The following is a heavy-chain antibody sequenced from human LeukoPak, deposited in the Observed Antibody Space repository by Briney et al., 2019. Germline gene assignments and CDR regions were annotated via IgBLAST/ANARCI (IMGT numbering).Heavy chain of an antibody. CDR2: IYHSGST. V-gene: IGHV4-30-2*01. D-gene: IGHD6-13*01. Sequence: SETLSLTCAVSGGSISSGGYSWSWIRQPPGKGLEWIGYIYHSGSTYYNPSLKSRVTISVDRSKNQFSLRLNYVAAADTAVYYCARSPIRAAVHFDYWGQGTLVTVSS. J-gene: IGHJ4*02. CDR1: GGSISSGGYS. CDR3: ARSPIRAAVHFDY.